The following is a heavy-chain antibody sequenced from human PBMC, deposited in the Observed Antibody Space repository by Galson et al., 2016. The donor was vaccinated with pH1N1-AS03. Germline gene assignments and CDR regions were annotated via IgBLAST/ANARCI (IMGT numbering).Heavy chain of an antibody. J-gene: IGHJ3*02. CDR3: ARTHCFSRVAGRPGDSFDM. CDR1: GFSLNTRGMC. V-gene: IGHV2-70*20. Sequence: PALVKPTQTLTLTCTFSGFSLNTRGMCLSWVRQPPGKAPEWLALLDWDDDTYYNTSLQTRLTLSKDTSRNQVVLTKTDMDPEDTATYYCARTHCFSRVAGRPGDSFDMWGPGTKVTVSS. CDR2: LDWDDDT. D-gene: IGHD6-19*01.